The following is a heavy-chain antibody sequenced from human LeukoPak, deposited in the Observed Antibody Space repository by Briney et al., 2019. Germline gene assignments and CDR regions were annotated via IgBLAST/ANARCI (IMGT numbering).Heavy chain of an antibody. J-gene: IGHJ4*02. CDR2: ISSSSSYI. CDR1: GFTSSSYS. Sequence: GGSLRLSCAASGFTSSSYSMNWVRQAPGKGLEWVSSISSSSSYISYADSVKRRFTISRDNAKNSLYLQMNSLRAEDTAVYYCARVVYDSSGYQGVFDYWGQGTLVTVSS. D-gene: IGHD3-22*01. V-gene: IGHV3-21*01. CDR3: ARVVYDSSGYQGVFDY.